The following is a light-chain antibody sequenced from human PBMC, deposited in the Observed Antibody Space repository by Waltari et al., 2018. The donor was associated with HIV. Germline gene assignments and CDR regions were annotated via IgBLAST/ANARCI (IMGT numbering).Light chain of an antibody. J-gene: IGKJ5*01. V-gene: IGKV2-28*01. Sequence: IVMTKSPLSLPVTPGEPASIPSRPIQSLLHSNVYNYLDWYLQTPGQSPQVLMYLGSSRASGVPDRFSGSGSGTDFTLKISIVEAEDVGLYYCMQALQTPITFGQGTRLEIK. CDR3: MQALQTPIT. CDR1: QSLLHSNVYNY. CDR2: LGS.